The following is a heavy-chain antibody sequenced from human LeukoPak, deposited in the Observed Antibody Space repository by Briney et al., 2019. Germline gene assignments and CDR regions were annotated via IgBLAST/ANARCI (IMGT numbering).Heavy chain of an antibody. Sequence: GGSLRLSCAASGFTFRNYGMHCVRQAPGKGLEWVAVISDDGSNKNYADSVRGRFTISRDNSNNTLYLQMNSLRAEDTAVYYCAKDRETTASGTSDYWGQGTLVAVSS. V-gene: IGHV3-30*18. CDR3: AKDRETTASGTSDY. CDR2: ISDDGSNK. D-gene: IGHD6-13*01. CDR1: GFTFRNYG. J-gene: IGHJ4*02.